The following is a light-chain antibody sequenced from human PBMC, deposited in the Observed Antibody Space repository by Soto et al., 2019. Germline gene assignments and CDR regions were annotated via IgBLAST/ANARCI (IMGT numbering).Light chain of an antibody. CDR1: SSGVRHSKL. CDR2: EVT. CDR3: SSYTSSSTYV. Sequence: QSALTQPASVSGSPGQSITISCTGISSGVRHSKLVSWYQQHPGRAPKVMIYEVTNRPSGVSNRFSGSKSGNTASLTISGLLAEDEADYYCSSYTSSSTYVFGTGTKVTVL. J-gene: IGLJ1*01. V-gene: IGLV2-14*02.